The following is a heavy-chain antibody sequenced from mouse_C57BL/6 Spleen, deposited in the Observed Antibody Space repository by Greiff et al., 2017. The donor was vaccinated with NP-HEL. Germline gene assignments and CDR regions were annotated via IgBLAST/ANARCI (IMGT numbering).Heavy chain of an antibody. CDR1: GYTFTSYW. Sequence: QVQLQQPGAELVKPGASVKLSCKASGYTFTSYWMHWVKQRPGQGLEWIGMIHPNSGSTNYNEKFKSKATLTVDKSSSTAYMQLSSLTSEDSAVYYCARYYYGSSWWYFDVWGTGTTLTVSS. CDR2: IHPNSGST. D-gene: IGHD1-1*01. CDR3: ARYYYGSSWWYFDV. J-gene: IGHJ1*03. V-gene: IGHV1-64*01.